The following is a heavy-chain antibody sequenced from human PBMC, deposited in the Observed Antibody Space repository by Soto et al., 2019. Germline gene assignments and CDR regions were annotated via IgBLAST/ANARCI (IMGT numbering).Heavy chain of an antibody. Sequence: GGSLRLSCAASGFLFGTYAMNWVRQAPGKGLEWVSAISNNGVDTYYAESVRGRFTISRDNSINTLYLQMRRLRAEDTAVYYCAHPRGYGVFDAVDIWGQGTMVTVS. D-gene: IGHD4-17*01. CDR3: AHPRGYGVFDAVDI. V-gene: IGHV3-23*01. CDR2: ISNNGVDT. J-gene: IGHJ3*02. CDR1: GFLFGTYA.